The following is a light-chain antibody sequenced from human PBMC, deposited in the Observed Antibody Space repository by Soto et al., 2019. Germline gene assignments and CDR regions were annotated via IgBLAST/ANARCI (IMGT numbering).Light chain of an antibody. CDR1: QSVGKY. V-gene: IGKV3-20*01. CDR3: QQYGSSPIT. J-gene: IGKJ5*01. CDR2: DAS. Sequence: EIVMTPSPATLSLSPVERATLSCRASQSVGKYLVWYQQKPGQAPRLLIYDASNRATGIPARFSGSGSGTDFTLTIIRLEPEDFAVYYCQQYGSSPITFGQGTRLEIK.